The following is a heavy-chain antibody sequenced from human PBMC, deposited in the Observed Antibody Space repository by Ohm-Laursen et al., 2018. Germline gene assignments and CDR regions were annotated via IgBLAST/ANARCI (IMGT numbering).Heavy chain of an antibody. V-gene: IGHV1-18*01. CDR1: GYTFTDFG. CDR3: ASHREPLDAFDI. Sequence: ASVKVSCKASGYTFTDFGISWVRQAPGQGLEWMGWISAYNGNTNYAQKFQGRVTMATDTSTSTAYMELRSLRSDDTAVYYCASHREPLDAFDIWGQGTMVTVSS. CDR2: ISAYNGNT. J-gene: IGHJ3*02.